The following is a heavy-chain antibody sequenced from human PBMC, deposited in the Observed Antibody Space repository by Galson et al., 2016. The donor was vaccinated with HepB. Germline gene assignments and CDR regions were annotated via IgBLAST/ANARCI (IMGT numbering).Heavy chain of an antibody. V-gene: IGHV3-23*01. CDR2: VRASGNGGST. CDR1: GFTSSNYD. J-gene: IGHJ5*02. D-gene: IGHD6-6*01. Sequence: SLRLSCAASGFTSSNYDMSWVRQAPGKGLQWVSVVRASGNGGSTYYADSVKGRFTISRDSSNNTVSLQMNTLRADDTAVYYCATSTSSVGHWGQGTLVTVSS. CDR3: ATSTSSVGH.